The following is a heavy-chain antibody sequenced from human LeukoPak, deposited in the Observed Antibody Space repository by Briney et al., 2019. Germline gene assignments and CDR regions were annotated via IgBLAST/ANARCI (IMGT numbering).Heavy chain of an antibody. CDR2: IYTSGSS. V-gene: IGHV4-4*07. D-gene: IGHD1-1*01. CDR1: GGSISSYY. J-gene: IGHJ4*02. Sequence: SETLSLTCTVSGGSISSYYWSWIRQPAGKGLEWIGRIYTSGSSNSNPSLKSRVTISVDKSKNQFSLKLSSVTAADTAVYYCARWVQLERRGGFDYWGQGTLVTVSS. CDR3: ARWVQLERRGGFDY.